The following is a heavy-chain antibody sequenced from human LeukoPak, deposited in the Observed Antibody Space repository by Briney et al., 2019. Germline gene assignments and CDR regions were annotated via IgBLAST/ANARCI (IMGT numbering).Heavy chain of an antibody. CDR2: ISWNRGSI. J-gene: IGHJ4*02. CDR3: AKDIKWELLGSVDY. D-gene: IGHD1-26*01. V-gene: IGHV3-9*01. CDR1: GFTFDDYA. Sequence: GRSLRLSCAASGFTFDDYAMHWVRQAPGEGLEWVSGISWNRGSIGYADSVKDRFPLSRHYHKNSLYLKVNSQRAEDTAIYQCAKDIKWELLGSVDYWGQGTLVTVSS.